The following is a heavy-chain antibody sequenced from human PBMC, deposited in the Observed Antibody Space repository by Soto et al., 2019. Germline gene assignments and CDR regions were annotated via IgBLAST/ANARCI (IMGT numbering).Heavy chain of an antibody. CDR3: ARSGDYRRYYYYGMDV. CDR2: IIPIFGTA. CDR1: GGTFSSYA. Sequence: QVQLVQSGAEVKKPGSSVKVSCKASGGTFSSYAISWVRQAPGQGLEWMGGIIPIFGTANYAQKFQGRVTITADESTSTAYIELSSLRSEDTAVYYCARSGDYRRYYYYGMDVWGQGTTVTVSS. D-gene: IGHD4-17*01. J-gene: IGHJ6*02. V-gene: IGHV1-69*12.